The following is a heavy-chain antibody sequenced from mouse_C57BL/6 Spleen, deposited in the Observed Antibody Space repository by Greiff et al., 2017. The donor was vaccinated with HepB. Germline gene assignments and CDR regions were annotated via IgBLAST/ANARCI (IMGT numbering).Heavy chain of an antibody. CDR3: ARPPGGLLEESYAMDY. V-gene: IGHV7-3*01. Sequence: EVNVVESGGGLVQPGGSLSLSCAASGFTFTDYYMSWVRQPPGKALEWLGFIRNKANGYTTEYSASVKGRFTISRDNSQSILYLQMNALRAEDSATYYCARPPGGLLEESYAMDYWGQGTSVTVSS. J-gene: IGHJ4*01. CDR2: IRNKANGYTT. CDR1: GFTFTDYY. D-gene: IGHD2-3*01.